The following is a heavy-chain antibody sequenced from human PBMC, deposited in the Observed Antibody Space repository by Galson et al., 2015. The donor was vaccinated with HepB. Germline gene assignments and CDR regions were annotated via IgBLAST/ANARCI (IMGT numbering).Heavy chain of an antibody. CDR2: ISYDGSNK. J-gene: IGHJ4*02. V-gene: IGHV3-30-3*01. CDR3: AREAADMYYFDY. Sequence: SLRLSCAASGFTFSSYAMHWVRQAPGKGLEWVAVISYDGSNKYYADSVKGRFTISRDNSKNTLYLQMNSLRAEDSAVYYCAREAADMYYFDYWGQGTLVTVSS. D-gene: IGHD6-13*01. CDR1: GFTFSSYA.